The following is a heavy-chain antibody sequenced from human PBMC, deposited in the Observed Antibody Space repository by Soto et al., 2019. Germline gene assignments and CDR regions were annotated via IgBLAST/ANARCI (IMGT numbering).Heavy chain of an antibody. J-gene: IGHJ6*02. CDR3: ARDMTRYYYYGMDV. Sequence: GGSLRLSCAASGFTFSSYAMHWVRQAPGKGPEWVAVISYDGSNKYYAGSVKGRFTISRDSSKNTLYLQMNSLRAEDTAVYYCARDMTRYYYYGMDVWGQGTTVTVSS. CDR1: GFTFSSYA. CDR2: ISYDGSNK. V-gene: IGHV3-30-3*01.